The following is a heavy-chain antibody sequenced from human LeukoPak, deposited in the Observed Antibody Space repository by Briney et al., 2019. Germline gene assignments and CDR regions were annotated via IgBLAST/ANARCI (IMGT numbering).Heavy chain of an antibody. CDR1: GFTVSSYY. Sequence: GGSLRLSCAASGFTVSSYYMNWVRQAPGKGLEWVANIKEDGSETYYVDSVKGRFTISRDNDKNTLYLQMNSLRAEDTAVYYCEAYGSVWGQGTLVIVSS. D-gene: IGHD3-10*01. CDR2: IKEDGSET. J-gene: IGHJ4*02. CDR3: EAYGSV. V-gene: IGHV3-7*03.